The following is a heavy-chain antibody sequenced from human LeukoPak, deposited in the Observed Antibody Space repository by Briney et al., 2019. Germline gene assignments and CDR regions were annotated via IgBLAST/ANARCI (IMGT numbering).Heavy chain of an antibody. CDR3: ARVPNYDILTGSSDAFDI. Sequence: GGSLRLSCAASGFTFSSYSMNWVRQAPGKGLEWVSYISSSSSTIYYADSAKGRFTISRDNAKNSLYLQMNSLRAEDTAVYYCARVPNYDILTGSSDAFDIWGRGTMLTVSS. D-gene: IGHD3-9*01. CDR2: ISSSSSTI. CDR1: GFTFSSYS. V-gene: IGHV3-48*04. J-gene: IGHJ3*02.